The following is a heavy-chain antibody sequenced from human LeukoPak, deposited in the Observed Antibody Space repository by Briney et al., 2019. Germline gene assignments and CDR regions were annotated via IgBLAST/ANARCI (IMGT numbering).Heavy chain of an antibody. D-gene: IGHD3-3*01. Sequence: KPGGSLRLSCAASGFTFSSYSMNWVRQAPGKGLEWVSSISSSSSYIYYADSVKGRFTISRDNAKSSLYLQMNSLRAEDTAVYYCANALFLGYFDLWGRGTLVTVSS. CDR2: ISSSSSYI. V-gene: IGHV3-21*01. J-gene: IGHJ2*01. CDR1: GFTFSSYS. CDR3: ANALFLGYFDL.